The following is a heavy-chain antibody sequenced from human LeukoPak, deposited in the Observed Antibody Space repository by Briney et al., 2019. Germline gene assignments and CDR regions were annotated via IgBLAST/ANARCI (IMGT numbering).Heavy chain of an antibody. CDR3: ASFIYSTSSDYFHN. V-gene: IGHV4-4*07. J-gene: IGHJ4*02. CDR2: IYTSGKT. D-gene: IGHD2/OR15-2a*01. Sequence: KTSETLSLTCTVSGASVRSSYWSWIRQSAGKGLEWIGHIYTSGKTNYNPSLKSRVTISVDTSKNQFSLALSSVTAADTAVYYCASFIYSTSSDYFHNWGQGTLVTVSS. CDR1: GASVRSSY.